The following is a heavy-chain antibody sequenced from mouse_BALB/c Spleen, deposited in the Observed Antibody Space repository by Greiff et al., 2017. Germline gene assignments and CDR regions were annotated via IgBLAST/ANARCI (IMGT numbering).Heavy chain of an antibody. CDR2: IWRGGST. D-gene: IGHD1-1*01. Sequence: QVQLQQSGPSLVQPSQSLSITCTVSGFSLTSYGVHWVRQSPGKGLEWLGVIWRGGSTDYNAAFMSRLSITKDNSKSQVFFKMNSLQTDDTARYYCARDPNYYGSLYWYFDVWGAGTTVTVSS. J-gene: IGHJ1*01. V-gene: IGHV2-5-1*01. CDR1: GFSLTSYG. CDR3: ARDPNYYGSLYWYFDV.